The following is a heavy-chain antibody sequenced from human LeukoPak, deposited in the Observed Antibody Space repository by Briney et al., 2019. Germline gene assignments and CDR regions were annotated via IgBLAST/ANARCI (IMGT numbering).Heavy chain of an antibody. CDR3: ARFFPTRDIVVVPAAPFDY. Sequence: ASVKVSCKASGYTFTSYGISWVRQAPGQGLEWMGWISAYNCNTNYAQKLQGRVTMTTDTSTSTAYMELRSLRSDDTAVYYCARFFPTRDIVVVPAAPFDYWGQGTLVTVSS. CDR1: GYTFTSYG. D-gene: IGHD2-2*01. V-gene: IGHV1-18*01. CDR2: ISAYNCNT. J-gene: IGHJ4*02.